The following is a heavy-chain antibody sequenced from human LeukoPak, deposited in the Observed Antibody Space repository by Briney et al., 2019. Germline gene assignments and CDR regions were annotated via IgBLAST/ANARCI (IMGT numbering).Heavy chain of an antibody. Sequence: PGGSLRLSCAASGFSFRSYGMHWVRQAPGKGLGWVAVVSHDGSNTYYADSVKGRFTISRDNSKNTLYLQMNSLRSEDTAVYYCAKDTPLSSWGQGTMVTVSS. V-gene: IGHV3-30*18. CDR1: GFSFRSYG. CDR3: AKDTPLSS. J-gene: IGHJ3*01. CDR2: VSHDGSNT.